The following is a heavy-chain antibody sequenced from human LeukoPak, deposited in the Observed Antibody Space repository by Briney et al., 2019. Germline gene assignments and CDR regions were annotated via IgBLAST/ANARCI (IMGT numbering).Heavy chain of an antibody. CDR2: IYYSGST. J-gene: IGHJ4*02. CDR3: ARHSHGSSEY. Sequence: SETLSLTCIVSGGSISSYYWSWLRQPPGKGLECIGYIYYSGSTNYNPSLKSRVTISVDTSKNQFSLKLSSVTAADTAVYYCARHSHGSSEYWGQGTLVTVSS. CDR1: GGSISSYY. D-gene: IGHD3-10*01. V-gene: IGHV4-59*08.